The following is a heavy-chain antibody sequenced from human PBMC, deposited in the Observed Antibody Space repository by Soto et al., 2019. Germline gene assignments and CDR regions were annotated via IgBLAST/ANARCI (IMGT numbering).Heavy chain of an antibody. J-gene: IGHJ4*02. CDR1: GGSTSSGGYS. CDR2: IYHSGST. Sequence: SETLSLTCAVSGGSTSSGGYSWSWIRQPPGKGLEWIGYIYHSGSTYYNPSLKSRVTISVDRSKNQFSLKLSSVTAADTAVYYCAVSGYSLLYYFDYWGQGTLVTVSS. D-gene: IGHD3-22*01. CDR3: AVSGYSLLYYFDY. V-gene: IGHV4-30-2*01.